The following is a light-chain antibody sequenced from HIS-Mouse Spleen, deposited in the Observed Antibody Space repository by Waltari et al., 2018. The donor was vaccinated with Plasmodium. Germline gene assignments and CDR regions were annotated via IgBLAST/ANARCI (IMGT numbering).Light chain of an antibody. V-gene: IGKV3-11*01. Sequence: EIVLTQSPATLSLSPGERATLSCRASQSVSSYVPWYQQKPGQAPRLLIYDASNRATGIPARFSGSGSGTDFTLTISSLEPEDFAVYYCQQRSNWPRVLTFGGGTKVEIK. J-gene: IGKJ4*01. CDR3: QQRSNWPRVLT. CDR2: DAS. CDR1: QSVSSY.